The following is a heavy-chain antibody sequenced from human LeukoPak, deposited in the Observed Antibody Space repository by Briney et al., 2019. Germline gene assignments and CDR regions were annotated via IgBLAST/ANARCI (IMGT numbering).Heavy chain of an antibody. CDR3: ARDLNWGGVYYFDY. V-gene: IGHV1-3*01. Sequence: GASVKVSCKASGYAFTSYAMHWVRQAPGQRLEWMGWINAGNGNTKYSQKFQGRVTITRDTSASTAYMELSSLRSEDTAVYYCARDLNWGGVYYFDYWGQGTLVTVTS. CDR1: GYAFTSYA. J-gene: IGHJ4*02. CDR2: INAGNGNT. D-gene: IGHD3-16*01.